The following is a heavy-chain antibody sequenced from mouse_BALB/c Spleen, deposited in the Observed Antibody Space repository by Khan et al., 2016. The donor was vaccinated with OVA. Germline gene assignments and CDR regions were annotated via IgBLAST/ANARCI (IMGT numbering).Heavy chain of an antibody. D-gene: IGHD2-14*01. CDR3: VRDGAYYRYDGGFAY. Sequence: VQLQESGAELARPGASVKMSCKASGYTFTTYTIHWVKQRPGQGLEWIGYIIPSNDYTNYNQKFKDRATLTADKSSSPAYLQLSSLTSEDSAVKYCVRDGAYYRYDGGFAYWGQGTMVTVSA. J-gene: IGHJ3*01. CDR2: IIPSNDYT. CDR1: GYTFTTYT. V-gene: IGHV1-4*01.